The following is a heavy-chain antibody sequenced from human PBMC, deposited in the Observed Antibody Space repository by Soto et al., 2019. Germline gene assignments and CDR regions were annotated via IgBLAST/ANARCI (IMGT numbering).Heavy chain of an antibody. Sequence: GASVKVSCKASGCTFTSYGISWVRQAPGQGLEWMGWISAYNGNTNYAQKLQGRVTMTTDTSTSTAYMELRSLRSDDTAVYYCASLRISGSYFSGFDYWGQGTLVTVSS. CDR2: ISAYNGNT. CDR1: GCTFTSYG. CDR3: ASLRISGSYFSGFDY. J-gene: IGHJ4*02. D-gene: IGHD1-26*01. V-gene: IGHV1-18*04.